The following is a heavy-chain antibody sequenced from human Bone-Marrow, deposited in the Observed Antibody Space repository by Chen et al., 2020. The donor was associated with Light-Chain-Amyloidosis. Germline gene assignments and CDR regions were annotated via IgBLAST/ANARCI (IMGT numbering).Heavy chain of an antibody. V-gene: IGHV5-51*01. CDR1: GYTFPNYW. J-gene: IGHJ4*02. CDR3: ARQRDGYNFDY. D-gene: IGHD5-12*01. Sequence: EVQLEQSGPEVKKPGESLKISCKGSGYTFPNYWIGWVRQMPGKGLEWMGVIYPDDSDARYSPSFEGQVIISADKSITTAYLQWRSLKASDTAMYYCARQRDGYNFDYWGQGTLVTVSS. CDR2: IYPDDSDA.